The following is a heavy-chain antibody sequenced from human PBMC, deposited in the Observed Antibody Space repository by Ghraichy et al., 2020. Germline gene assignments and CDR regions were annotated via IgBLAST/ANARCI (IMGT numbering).Heavy chain of an antibody. J-gene: IGHJ6*02. V-gene: IGHV1-46*01. CDR2: INPSGGST. Sequence: ASVKVSCKASGYTFTSYYMHWVRQAPGQGLEWMGIINPSGGSTSYAQKFQGRVTMTRDTSTSTVYMELSSLRSEDTAVYYCARDRQHSVGPQLPPYGMDVWGQGTTVTVSS. CDR1: GYTFTSYY. CDR3: ARDRQHSVGPQLPPYGMDV. D-gene: IGHD2-2*01.